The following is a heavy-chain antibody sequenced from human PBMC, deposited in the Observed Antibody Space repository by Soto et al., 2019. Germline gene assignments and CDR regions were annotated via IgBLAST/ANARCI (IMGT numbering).Heavy chain of an antibody. CDR3: ARDRSYSLDV. V-gene: IGHV3-74*01. CDR2: INSDGSST. Sequence: LRLSCAVSGSTFSNDWMHWVRQAPGRGLVWVSHINSDGSSTNYADFVKGRFTIARDNAKNTVYLQMNSLRAEDTAVYYCARDRSYSLDVWGQGTTVTVSS. J-gene: IGHJ6*02. CDR1: GSTFSNDW.